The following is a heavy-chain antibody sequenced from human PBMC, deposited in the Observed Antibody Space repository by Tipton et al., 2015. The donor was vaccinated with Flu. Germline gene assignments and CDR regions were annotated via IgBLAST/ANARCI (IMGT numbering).Heavy chain of an antibody. Sequence: SLRLSCAASGFTFSSYGMHWVRQAPGKGLEWVAVIWYDGSNKYYADSVKGRFTISRDNSKNTLYLQMNSLRAEDTAVYYCARDRGRYYDSSGYYGTLKYWGQGTLVTVSS. CDR3: ARDRGRYYDSSGYYGTLKY. V-gene: IGHV3-33*01. CDR1: GFTFSSYG. J-gene: IGHJ4*02. D-gene: IGHD3-22*01. CDR2: IWYDGSNK.